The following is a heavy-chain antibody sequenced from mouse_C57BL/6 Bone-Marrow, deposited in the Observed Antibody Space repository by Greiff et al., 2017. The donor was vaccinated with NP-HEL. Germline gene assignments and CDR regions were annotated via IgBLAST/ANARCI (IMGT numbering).Heavy chain of an antibody. CDR2: IDPEDGEN. CDR1: GFNFKDYY. V-gene: IGHV14-2*01. D-gene: IGHD2-12*01. J-gene: IGHJ4*01. Sequence: EVQLQQSGAELVKPGASVKLSCTASGFNFKDYYMHWVKQRTEQGLEWIGRIDPEDGENKYAPKFQGKATITADTSSNTAYLQLSSLTSEDTAGYYCARNSYYDNAMDYWGQGTSVTVSS. CDR3: ARNSYYDNAMDY.